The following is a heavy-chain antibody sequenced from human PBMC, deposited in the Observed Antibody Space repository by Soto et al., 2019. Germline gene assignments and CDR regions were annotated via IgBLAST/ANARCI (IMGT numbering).Heavy chain of an antibody. CDR3: ARDTIFGVVIIFDY. CDR2: INPNSGGT. J-gene: IGHJ4*02. V-gene: IGHV1-2*02. D-gene: IGHD3-3*01. Sequence: ASVKVSCKASGYTFTGYYMHWVRQAPGQGLEWMGWINPNSGGTNYAQKFQGRVTMTRDTSISTAYMELSRLRSDDTAVCYCARDTIFGVVIIFDYWGQGTLVTVSS. CDR1: GYTFTGYY.